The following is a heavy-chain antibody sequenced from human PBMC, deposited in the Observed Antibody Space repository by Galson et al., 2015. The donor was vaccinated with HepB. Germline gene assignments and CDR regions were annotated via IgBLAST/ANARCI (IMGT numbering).Heavy chain of an antibody. D-gene: IGHD3-10*01. CDR1: GFTFSNYR. CDR2: ISQDGSKT. V-gene: IGHV3-7*03. Sequence: SLRLSCATSGFTFSNYRMTWVRQAPGKGLEWMASISQDGSKTFYVDSVEGRFTISRDNAKNSLYLQMNSLRVEDRAVYYCADPPSGFWGQGTPVTVSS. CDR3: ADPPSGF. J-gene: IGHJ4*02.